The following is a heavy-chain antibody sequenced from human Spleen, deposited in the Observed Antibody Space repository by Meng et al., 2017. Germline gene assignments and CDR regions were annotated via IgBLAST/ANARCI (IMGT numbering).Heavy chain of an antibody. CDR1: GGSFSGYY. V-gene: IGHV4-34*01. Sequence: GSLRLSCAVYGGSFSGYYWSWIRQPPGKGLEWIGEINHSGSTNYNPSLKSRVTISVDTSKNQFSLKLSSVTAADTAVYYCARGRGYSGYRREHNDYWGQGTLVTVSS. D-gene: IGHD5-12*01. J-gene: IGHJ4*02. CDR2: INHSGST. CDR3: ARGRGYSGYRREHNDY.